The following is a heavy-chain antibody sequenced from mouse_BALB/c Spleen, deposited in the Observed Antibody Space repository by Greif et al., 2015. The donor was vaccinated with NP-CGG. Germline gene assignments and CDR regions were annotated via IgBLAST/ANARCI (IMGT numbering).Heavy chain of an antibody. CDR1: GYTFTSYW. Sequence: QVQLQQPGAELVKPGASVKLSCKTSGYTFTSYWIQWVKQRPGQGLGWIGEIFPETGTTYYNEKFKGKATLTIDTSSSTAYMQLSSLTSEDSAVYFCARGATGAMDYWGQGTSVTVSS. CDR3: ARGATGAMDY. V-gene: IGHV1S132*01. CDR2: IFPETGTT. J-gene: IGHJ4*01.